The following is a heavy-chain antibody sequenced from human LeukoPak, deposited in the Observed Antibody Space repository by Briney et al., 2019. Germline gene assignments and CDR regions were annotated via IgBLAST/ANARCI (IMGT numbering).Heavy chain of an antibody. J-gene: IGHJ3*02. Sequence: GGSLRLSCAASGFTFRVYAMTWVRQAPGKGLEWVSGISGSGSSTYSADSVKGRFTISRDNSNNTLYLQMNSLRAEDTALYYCAKAKITLIVVANPNSGALDIWGQGTMVSVSS. CDR1: GFTFRVYA. CDR3: AKAKITLIVVANPNSGALDI. CDR2: ISGSGSST. D-gene: IGHD3-22*01. V-gene: IGHV3-23*01.